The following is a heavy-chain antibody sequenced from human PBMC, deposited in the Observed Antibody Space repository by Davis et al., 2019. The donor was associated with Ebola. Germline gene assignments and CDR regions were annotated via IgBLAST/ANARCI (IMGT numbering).Heavy chain of an antibody. J-gene: IGHJ5*02. CDR2: IKQDGSEK. Sequence: GESLKISCAASGFTFSSYGMHWVRQAPGKGLEWVANIKQDGSEKYYVDSVKGRFTISSDNAKNSLYLQMNSLRDEDTAVYYCARGVGKGAAMAWSQGTLVTVSS. V-gene: IGHV3-7*01. D-gene: IGHD5-18*01. CDR3: ARGVGKGAAMA. CDR1: GFTFSSYG.